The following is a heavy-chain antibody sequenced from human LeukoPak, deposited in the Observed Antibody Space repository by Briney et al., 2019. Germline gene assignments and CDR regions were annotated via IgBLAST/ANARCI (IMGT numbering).Heavy chain of an antibody. J-gene: IGHJ4*02. D-gene: IGHD3-3*01. V-gene: IGHV3-74*01. CDR1: GFDFSSNW. CDR3: AKDHYWSIDY. CDR2: IKGDGIST. Sequence: TGGSLRLSRAASGFDFSSNWMHWVRHAPGQGLVWVSRIKGDGISTNYADSVKGRFTISRDIAKNTLYLQMNSLRAEDTGVYYCAKDHYWSIDYWGRGTLVTVSS.